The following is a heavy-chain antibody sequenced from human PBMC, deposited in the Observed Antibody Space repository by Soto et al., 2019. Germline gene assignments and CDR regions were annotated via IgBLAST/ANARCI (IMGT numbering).Heavy chain of an antibody. D-gene: IGHD2-15*01. J-gene: IGHJ4*02. V-gene: IGHV3-7*01. CDR2: IKQDGSEK. CDR3: ATHCNGGDCYLGFDH. CDR1: GITYSYYW. Sequence: PGGSLRLSCAASGITYSYYWMSWVRQAPGKGLEWVANIKQDGSEKYYVDSVKGRFTISRDNAKTSLYLQMNSLRAEDTAVYYCATHCNGGDCYLGFDHWGQGTLVTVSS.